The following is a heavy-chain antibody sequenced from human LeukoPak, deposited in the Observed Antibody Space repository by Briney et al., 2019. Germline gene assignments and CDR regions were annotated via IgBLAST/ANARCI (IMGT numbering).Heavy chain of an antibody. Sequence: GASVKVSCKASGGTFSSYAISWVRQAPGQGLEWMGGIIPIFGTANYAQKFQGRVTITADESTSTAYMELSSLRSEDTAVYYCARDFGPYDSSGYYYGGSYWGQGTLVTVSS. CDR2: IIPIFGTA. J-gene: IGHJ4*02. D-gene: IGHD3-22*01. CDR1: GGTFSSYA. V-gene: IGHV1-69*01. CDR3: ARDFGPYDSSGYYYGGSY.